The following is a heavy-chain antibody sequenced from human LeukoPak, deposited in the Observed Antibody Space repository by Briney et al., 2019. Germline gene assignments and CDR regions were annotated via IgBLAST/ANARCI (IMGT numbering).Heavy chain of an antibody. D-gene: IGHD1-26*01. CDR1: GYSFSTYW. J-gene: IGHJ4*02. V-gene: IGHV5-51*01. CDR2: IYPGDSDT. CDR3: ARPPTSREDC. Sequence: LGESLKISCKGSGYSFSTYWIGWVRQMPGKGLEWMGVIYPGDSDTRYSPSFQGQVTISADESISTAYLQWSSLKASDTAMYYCARPPTSREDCWGQGTLVTVSS.